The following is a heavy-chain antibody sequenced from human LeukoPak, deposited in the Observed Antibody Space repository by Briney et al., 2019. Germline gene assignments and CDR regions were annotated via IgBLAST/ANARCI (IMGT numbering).Heavy chain of an antibody. CDR3: AREGGSYYFDAFDI. Sequence: GASVKVSCKASGGTFSSYTISWVRQAPGQGLEWMGRIIPILGIANYAQKFQGRVTITADKSTSTAYMELSSLRSEATAVYYCAREGGSYYFDAFDIWGQGTMVTVSS. CDR1: GGTFSSYT. V-gene: IGHV1-69*02. D-gene: IGHD1-26*01. J-gene: IGHJ3*02. CDR2: IIPILGIA.